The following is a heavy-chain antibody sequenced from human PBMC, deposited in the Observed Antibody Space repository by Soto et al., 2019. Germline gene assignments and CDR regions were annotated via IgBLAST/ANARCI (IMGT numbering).Heavy chain of an antibody. CDR3: AREFTMVRGVIKSTGGWFDP. CDR1: GYSISSGYY. CDR2: IYHSGST. J-gene: IGHJ5*02. Sequence: SETLSLTCTVSGYSISSGYYWGWIRQPPGKGLEWIGSIYHSGSTYYNPSLKSRVTISVDTSKNQFSLKLSSVTAADTAVYYCAREFTMVRGVIKSTGGWFDPWGQGTLVTVSS. D-gene: IGHD3-10*01. V-gene: IGHV4-38-2*02.